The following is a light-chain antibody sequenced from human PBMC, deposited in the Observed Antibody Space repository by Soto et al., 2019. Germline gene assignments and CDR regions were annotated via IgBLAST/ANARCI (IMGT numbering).Light chain of an antibody. CDR3: QQYDNLPLT. V-gene: IGKV1-33*01. Sequence: DIQMTQSPSSLSASVGDRGTITCQASQDISNYLNWYQQKPGKATKLLIYDASNLETGVPSRFSGSGSGTDFTFTISSLQPEDIATYYCQQYDNLPLTFGGGTKVDIK. J-gene: IGKJ4*01. CDR1: QDISNY. CDR2: DAS.